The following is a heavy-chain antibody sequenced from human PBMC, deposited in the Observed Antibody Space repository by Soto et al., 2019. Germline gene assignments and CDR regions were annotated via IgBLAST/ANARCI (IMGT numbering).Heavy chain of an antibody. D-gene: IGHD6-19*01. Sequence: ASVKVSCKVSGYTLTELSMHWVRQAPGKGLEWMGGFDPEDGETIYAQKFQGRVTMTEDTSTDTAYMELSSLRSEDTAVYYCAKDPRAVHGFDPWGQGTLVTVSS. CDR3: AKDPRAVHGFDP. CDR1: GYTLTELS. V-gene: IGHV1-24*01. CDR2: FDPEDGET. J-gene: IGHJ5*02.